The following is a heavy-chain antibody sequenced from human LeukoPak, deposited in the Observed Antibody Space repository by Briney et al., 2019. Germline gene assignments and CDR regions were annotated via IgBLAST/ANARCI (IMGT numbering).Heavy chain of an antibody. CDR2: INSDGSST. D-gene: IGHD2-2*01. Sequence: GGSLRLSCAVSGLTFSSYWMHWVRQAPGKGLVWVSRINSDGSSTNYADSVKGRFTISRDNAKNTLYLQTNSLRAEDTAVYYCARGGYCSSTSCFLIDPWGQGTLVTVSS. J-gene: IGHJ5*02. CDR3: ARGGYCSSTSCFLIDP. CDR1: GLTFSSYW. V-gene: IGHV3-74*01.